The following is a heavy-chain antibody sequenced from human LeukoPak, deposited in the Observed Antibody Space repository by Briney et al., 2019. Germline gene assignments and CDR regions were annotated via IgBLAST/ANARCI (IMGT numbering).Heavy chain of an antibody. CDR3: VREGPGVAAFDI. Sequence: ASVKVSCKASGYTFTGYYMHWVRQAPGQGLEWMGWINPNSGGTNYAQKFQGRVTMTRDTSISTAYMELSRLRSDDTAVYYCVREGPGVAAFDIWGQGTMVTVSS. J-gene: IGHJ3*02. D-gene: IGHD7-27*01. V-gene: IGHV1-2*02. CDR1: GYTFTGYY. CDR2: INPNSGGT.